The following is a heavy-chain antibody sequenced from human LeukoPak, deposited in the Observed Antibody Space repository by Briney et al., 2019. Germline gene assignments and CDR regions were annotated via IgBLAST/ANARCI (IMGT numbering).Heavy chain of an antibody. D-gene: IGHD3-10*01. J-gene: IGHJ4*02. Sequence: PSETLSLTCTVSGGSISSRSYYWGWIRQPPGKGLEWIGSIYYSGYTYYNPSLKSRVTISVDTSKNQFSLKLSSVTAADTAVYYCAREDYYGSGSYLNYWGQGTLVTVSS. V-gene: IGHV4-39*02. CDR2: IYYSGYT. CDR3: AREDYYGSGSYLNY. CDR1: GGSISSRSYY.